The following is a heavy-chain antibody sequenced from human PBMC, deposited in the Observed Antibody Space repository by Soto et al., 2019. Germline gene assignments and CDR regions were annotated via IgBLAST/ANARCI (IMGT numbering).Heavy chain of an antibody. J-gene: IGHJ4*02. CDR2: ISYDGSEK. CDR1: GFTFSSYA. Sequence: QEQLVESGGGVVQPGRSLRLSCAASGFTFSSYARHWVGQAPGKGLGWVAVISYDGSEKYHADSVKGRFTISRDNSKNTLNLQMNSLRADDTAVYYCAKALGELSPESYDYWGQGTLITVSS. D-gene: IGHD3-16*02. CDR3: AKALGELSPESYDY. V-gene: IGHV3-30*18.